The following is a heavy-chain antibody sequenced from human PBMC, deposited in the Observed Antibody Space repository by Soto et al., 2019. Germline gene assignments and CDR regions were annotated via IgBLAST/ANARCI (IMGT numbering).Heavy chain of an antibody. CDR2: ISGSGGSI. V-gene: IGHV3-23*01. D-gene: IGHD3-10*01. CDR3: AKGMDITMVRGPPPH. CDR1: GFTFRSYA. J-gene: IGHJ4*02. Sequence: GESLKISCAASGFTFRSYAMSWVRQAPGKGLEWVSVISGSGGSIYYADSVKGRFSISRDNYKNTMYLQMNSLRAEDTAVYYCAKGMDITMVRGPPPHWGQGTLVTVSS.